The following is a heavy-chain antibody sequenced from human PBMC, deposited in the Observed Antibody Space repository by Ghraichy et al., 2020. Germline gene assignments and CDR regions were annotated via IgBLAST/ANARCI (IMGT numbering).Heavy chain of an antibody. CDR3: TSLEY. J-gene: IGHJ4*02. D-gene: IGHD6-6*01. V-gene: IGHV3-64D*06. Sequence: GESLNISCSASGFTFSNYAMHWVRQAPGKGLEYVSSISSNGGGTYNADSVKGRFTISRDNYKNTLYLRMSSLRTEDTAVYYCTSLEYWGQGTRVTVSS. CDR1: GFTFSNYA. CDR2: ISSNGGGT.